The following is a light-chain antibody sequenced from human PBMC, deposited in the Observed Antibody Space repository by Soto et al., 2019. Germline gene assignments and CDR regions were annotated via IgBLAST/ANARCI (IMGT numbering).Light chain of an antibody. CDR3: QQYNNWPPLT. CDR2: DAA. Sequence: EILLTQSPVTLSLSPGERATLSCRASQSVSSYLAWYQQNPGQAPRLLIYDAANRATGIPARFSGGGSGTDFTLTISSLGPEDFAVYYCQQYNNWPPLTFGGGTKVEIK. CDR1: QSVSSY. V-gene: IGKV3-11*01. J-gene: IGKJ4*01.